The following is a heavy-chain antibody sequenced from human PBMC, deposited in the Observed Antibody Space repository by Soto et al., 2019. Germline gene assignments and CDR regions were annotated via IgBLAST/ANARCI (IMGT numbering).Heavy chain of an antibody. Sequence: SETLSLTCAVHGGSFSGYYWDWIRQPPGKGLEWIGEVNHGGTSNYNPSLKSRAIISVDTSKNQFSLKLTSVTAADTAVYYCARFMTTVTNLAFDIWGQGTMVTVSS. V-gene: IGHV4-34*01. CDR2: VNHGGTS. CDR1: GGSFSGYY. D-gene: IGHD4-17*01. CDR3: ARFMTTVTNLAFDI. J-gene: IGHJ3*02.